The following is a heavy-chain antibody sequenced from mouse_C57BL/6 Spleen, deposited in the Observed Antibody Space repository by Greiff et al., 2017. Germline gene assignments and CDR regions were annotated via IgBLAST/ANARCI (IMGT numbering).Heavy chain of an antibody. CDR1: GYAFSSYW. CDR3: ARRLLRSLYAMDD. J-gene: IGHJ4*01. Sequence: QVQLQQSGAELVKPGASVKISCKASGYAFSSYWMNWVKQRPGKGLEWIGQIYPGDGDTNYNGTLKGKATLTADKSTSTAYMQLSIRTSEDSAVYFCARRLLRSLYAMDDWGQGTSVTVSS. CDR2: IYPGDGDT. V-gene: IGHV1-80*01. D-gene: IGHD1-1*01.